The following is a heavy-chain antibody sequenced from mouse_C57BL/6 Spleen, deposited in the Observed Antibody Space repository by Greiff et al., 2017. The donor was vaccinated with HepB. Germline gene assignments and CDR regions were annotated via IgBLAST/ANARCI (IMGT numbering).Heavy chain of an antibody. Sequence: QVQLQQPGAELVRPGSSVKLSCKASGYTFTSYWMDWVKQRPGQGLEWIGNIYPSDSETHYNQKFKDKATLTVDKSASTAYMQLSSLTSEDSAVYYCARRDYDRWYFDVWGTGTTVTVSS. CDR2: IYPSDSET. CDR1: GYTFTSYW. CDR3: ARRDYDRWYFDV. J-gene: IGHJ1*03. V-gene: IGHV1-61*01. D-gene: IGHD2-4*01.